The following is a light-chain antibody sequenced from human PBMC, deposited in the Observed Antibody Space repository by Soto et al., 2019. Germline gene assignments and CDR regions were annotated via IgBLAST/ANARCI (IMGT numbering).Light chain of an antibody. V-gene: IGKV1-39*01. CDR1: QSISSY. J-gene: IGKJ1*01. CDR2: GVS. CDR3: QQSYTTPRT. Sequence: DIQMTQSPSSLSAYVGDRVTITCRASQSISSYLNWYQQKPGKAPKVLIYGVSTLQSGVPSRFSGSGSGTDFTLTISSLQPEDFATYDCQQSYTTPRTFGQGTKVEIK.